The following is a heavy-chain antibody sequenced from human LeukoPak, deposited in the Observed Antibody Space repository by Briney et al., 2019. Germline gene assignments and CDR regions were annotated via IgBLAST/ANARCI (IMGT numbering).Heavy chain of an antibody. CDR2: MNPNSGAT. Sequence: ASVTVSCKASGYTFTSYYMHWVRQAPGQGLEWMGWMNPNSGATNYAQKFQGRVTMTRDTSSSTAYMELSWLTSDDTAVYYCARDPTNWIDYWGQGTLVTVSS. CDR3: ARDPTNWIDY. CDR1: GYTFTSYY. V-gene: IGHV1-2*02. D-gene: IGHD1-1*01. J-gene: IGHJ4*02.